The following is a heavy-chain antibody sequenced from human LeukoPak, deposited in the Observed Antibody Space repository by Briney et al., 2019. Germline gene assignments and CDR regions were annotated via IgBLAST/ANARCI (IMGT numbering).Heavy chain of an antibody. D-gene: IGHD5-12*01. V-gene: IGHV4-4*07. CDR3: ARDRRGYGNWFDP. J-gene: IGHJ5*02. CDR1: GGSISSYY. Sequence: LGTLTLTCTVSGGSISSYYWSWIRQPAGKGLEWIGRIYTSGSTNYNPSLKSRVTMSVDTSKNQFSLKLSSVTAADTAVYYCARDRRGYGNWFDPWGQGTLVTVSS. CDR2: IYTSGST.